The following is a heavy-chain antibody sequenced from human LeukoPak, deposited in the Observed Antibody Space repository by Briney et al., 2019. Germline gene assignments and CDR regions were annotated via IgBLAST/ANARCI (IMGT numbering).Heavy chain of an antibody. CDR1: GGSISPYH. CDR2: IYYTGTT. J-gene: IGHJ6*02. Sequence: SETLSLTCTVSGGSISPYHWSWIRQTPAKGLEWIAYIYYTGTTNYNPALHSRAIISIDTPKNEFSLKLSSVTAADTAVYYCAKVEGIVVVVAAPGDYYYGMDVWGQGTMVTVSS. CDR3: AKVEGIVVVVAAPGDYYYGMDV. D-gene: IGHD2-15*01. V-gene: IGHV4-59*08.